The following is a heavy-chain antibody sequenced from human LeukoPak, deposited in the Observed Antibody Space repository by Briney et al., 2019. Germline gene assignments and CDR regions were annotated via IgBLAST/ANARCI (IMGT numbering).Heavy chain of an antibody. Sequence: GGSLRLSCAASGFTFSSYWMHWVRQAPGKGLVWVSRINSDGSSTSYADSVKGRFTISRDNAKNTLYLQMNSLRAEDTAVYYCASAPRKYYYDSSGYRGVVNWFDPWGQGTLVTVSS. V-gene: IGHV3-74*01. CDR2: INSDGSST. J-gene: IGHJ5*02. D-gene: IGHD3-22*01. CDR1: GFTFSSYW. CDR3: ASAPRKYYYDSSGYRGVVNWFDP.